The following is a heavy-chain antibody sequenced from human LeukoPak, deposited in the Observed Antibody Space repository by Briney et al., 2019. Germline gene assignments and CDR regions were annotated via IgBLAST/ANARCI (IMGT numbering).Heavy chain of an antibody. CDR3: ARQSLISAVELGGHYFDY. J-gene: IGHJ4*02. V-gene: IGHV4-59*08. CDR2: IYYSGST. D-gene: IGHD3-16*01. Sequence: SETLSLTCTVSGGSISSYYWSWIRQPPGKGLEWIGYIYYSGSTNYNPSLKSRVTISVDTSKNQFSLKLSSVTAADTAVYYCARQSLISAVELGGHYFDYWGQGTLVTVSS. CDR1: GGSISSYY.